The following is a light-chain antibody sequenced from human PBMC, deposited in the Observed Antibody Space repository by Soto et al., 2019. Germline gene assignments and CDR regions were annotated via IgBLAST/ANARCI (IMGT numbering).Light chain of an antibody. Sequence: QSVLTQPPSVSGAPGQRVNIACTGSNSNIGAGYDVHWYRQSPGTAPKLLLSGHSHRPSGVPDRFSGSRSATSASLTITGLQAEDEADYYCQSYDRSLSGSFFGTGTKLTVL. CDR1: NSNIGAGYD. J-gene: IGLJ1*01. V-gene: IGLV1-40*01. CDR2: GHS. CDR3: QSYDRSLSGSF.